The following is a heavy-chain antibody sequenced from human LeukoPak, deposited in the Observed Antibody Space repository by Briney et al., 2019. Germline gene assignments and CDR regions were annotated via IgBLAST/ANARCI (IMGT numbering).Heavy chain of an antibody. V-gene: IGHV1-2*06. CDR1: GYTFTGYY. D-gene: IGHD5-18*01. CDR3: ARGIQLWYVWDY. J-gene: IGHJ4*02. CDR2: INPNSGGT. Sequence: ASVKVSCKASGYTFTGYYMRWVRQAPGQGLEWMGRINPNSGGTNYAQKFQGRVTMTRDTSISTAYMELSRLRSDDTAVYYCARGIQLWYVWDYWGQGTLVTVSS.